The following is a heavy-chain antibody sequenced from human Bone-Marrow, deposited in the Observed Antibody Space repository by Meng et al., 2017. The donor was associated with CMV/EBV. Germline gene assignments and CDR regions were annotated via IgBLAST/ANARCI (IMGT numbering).Heavy chain of an antibody. CDR2: ICPDDSDT. D-gene: IGHD6-6*01. J-gene: IGHJ4*02. CDR3: ARVYSSSSKFDY. Sequence: GGSLRLSCKGSGYSLSSYWIAWVRQMPGKGLEWMGVICPDDSDTRYSPSFQGHVTISADKSISTAYLQWSSLKASDTAMYYCARVYSSSSKFDYWGQGTLVTVSS. V-gene: IGHV5-51*01. CDR1: GYSLSSYW.